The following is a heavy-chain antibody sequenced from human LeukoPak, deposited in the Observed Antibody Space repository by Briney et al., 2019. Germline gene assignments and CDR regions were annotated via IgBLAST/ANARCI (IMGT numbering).Heavy chain of an antibody. D-gene: IGHD5-12*01. V-gene: IGHV3-7*03. CDR2: IKQDGSEK. J-gene: IGHJ3*02. CDR3: ARTDSGGYDLAYALDI. CDR1: GFTFSSYW. Sequence: PGGSLRLSCAASGFTFSSYWMSWVRQAPGKGLEWVANIKQDGSEKYYVDSVKGRFTISRDNAKNSLYLQMNSLRAEDTALYYCARTDSGGYDLAYALDIWGQGTMVTVSS.